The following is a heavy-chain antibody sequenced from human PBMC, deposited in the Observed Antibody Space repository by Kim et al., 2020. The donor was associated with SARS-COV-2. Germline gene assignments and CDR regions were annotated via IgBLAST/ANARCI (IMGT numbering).Heavy chain of an antibody. D-gene: IGHD3-22*01. Sequence: GGSLRLSCAASGFTFSSYGMHWVRQAPGKGLEWVAVISYDGSNKYYADSVKGRFTISRDNSKNTLYLQMNSLRAEDTAVYYCAKDLGTYYYDSSGYSTTPFDYWGQGTLVTVSS. V-gene: IGHV3-30*18. CDR3: AKDLGTYYYDSSGYSTTPFDY. J-gene: IGHJ4*02. CDR2: ISYDGSNK. CDR1: GFTFSSYG.